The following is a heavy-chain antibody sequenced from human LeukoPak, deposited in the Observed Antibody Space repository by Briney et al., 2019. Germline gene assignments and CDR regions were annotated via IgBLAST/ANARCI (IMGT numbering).Heavy chain of an antibody. D-gene: IGHD6-25*01. CDR2: ISGSGGST. CDR1: GFTFSSYA. CDR3: AKMGPVVAAYYCDY. Sequence: QPGGSLRLSCAASGFTFSSYAMSWVRQAPGKGLEWVSAISGSGGSTYYADSVKGRFTISRDNSKNTLYLQMNSLRVEDTAIYYCAKMGPVVAAYYCDYWGQGTLVTVSS. V-gene: IGHV3-23*01. J-gene: IGHJ4*02.